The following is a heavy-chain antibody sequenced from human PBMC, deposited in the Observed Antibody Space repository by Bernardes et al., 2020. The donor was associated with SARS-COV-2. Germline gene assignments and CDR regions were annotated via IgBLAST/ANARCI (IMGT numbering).Heavy chain of an antibody. V-gene: IGHV4-59*01. D-gene: IGHD2-15*01. CDR2: IYYSGST. Sequence: SETLSLTCTVSGGSISSYYWSWIRQPPGKGLEWIGYIYYSGSTNYNPSLKSRVTISVDTSENQFSLKLSSVTAADTAVYYCARAPVVIQWPLYYYYGMDVWGQGTTVTVSS. CDR1: GGSISSYY. CDR3: ARAPVVIQWPLYYYYGMDV. J-gene: IGHJ6*02.